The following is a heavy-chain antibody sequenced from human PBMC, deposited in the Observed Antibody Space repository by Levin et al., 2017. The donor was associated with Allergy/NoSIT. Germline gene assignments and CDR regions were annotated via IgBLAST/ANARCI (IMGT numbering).Heavy chain of an antibody. V-gene: IGHV1-8*01. CDR3: ARFQERRPKLKRYYGMDV. Sequence: ASVKVSCKASGYTFTSYDINWVRQATGQGLEWMGWMNPNSGNTGYAQKFQGRVTMTRNTSISTAYMELSSLRSEDTAVYYCARFQERRPKLKRYYGMDVWGQGTTVTVSS. CDR2: MNPNSGNT. D-gene: IGHD1-7*01. CDR1: GYTFTSYD. J-gene: IGHJ6*02.